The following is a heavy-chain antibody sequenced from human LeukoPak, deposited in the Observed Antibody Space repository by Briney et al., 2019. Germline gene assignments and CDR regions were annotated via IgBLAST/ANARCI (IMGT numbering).Heavy chain of an antibody. CDR1: GGSISSYY. CDR3: ARAPQGYFDY. V-gene: IGHV4-59*01. CDR2: IYYSGST. J-gene: IGHJ4*02. Sequence: SETLSLTCTVSGGSISSYYWSWIRQPPGKGLEWIGYIYYSGSTNYNPSLKSRVTISVDTSKNQFSLKLSSVTAADTAVYYCARAPQGYFDYWGQGTLVTVSS.